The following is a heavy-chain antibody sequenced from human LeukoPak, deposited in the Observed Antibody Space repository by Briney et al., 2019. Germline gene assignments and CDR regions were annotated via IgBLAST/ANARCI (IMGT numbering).Heavy chain of an antibody. Sequence: GGSLRLSCAASGFTFSSYSMNWVRQAPGKGLEWVSSISSSSSYIYYADSVKGRFTISRDNAKNSLYLQMNSLRAEDTAVYYCARAVSDWFDPWGQGTLSPSPQ. CDR1: GFTFSSYS. J-gene: IGHJ5*02. CDR2: ISSSSSYI. V-gene: IGHV3-21*01. D-gene: IGHD1-26*01. CDR3: ARAVSDWFDP.